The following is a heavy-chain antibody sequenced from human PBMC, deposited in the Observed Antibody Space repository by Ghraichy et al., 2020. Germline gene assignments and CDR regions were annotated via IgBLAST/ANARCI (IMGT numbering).Heavy chain of an antibody. J-gene: IGHJ3*01. CDR3: ARDGGSDDAFDV. D-gene: IGHD3-16*01. V-gene: IGHV3-48*02. CDR1: GFTFNTYS. CDR2: ISRSSSTI. Sequence: GGSLRLSCAASGFTFNTYSMNGVRQAPGKGLEWVSYISRSSSTIDYADSVKGRFTISKDNAKNSLYLQMNSLRDEDTAVYYCARDGGSDDAFDVWGQGTMVSVSS.